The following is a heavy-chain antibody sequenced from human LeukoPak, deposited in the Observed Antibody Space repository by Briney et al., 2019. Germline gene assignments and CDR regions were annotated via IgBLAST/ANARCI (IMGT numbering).Heavy chain of an antibody. CDR1: GGSISSGGYY. J-gene: IGHJ4*02. Sequence: SQTLSLTCTVSGGSISSGGYYWSWIRQHPRKGLEWIGYIYYSGSTYYNPSLKSRVTISVDTSKNQFSLKLSSVTAADTAVYYCARVDGYNGDYFDYWGQGTLVTVSS. D-gene: IGHD5-24*01. CDR3: ARVDGYNGDYFDY. V-gene: IGHV4-31*03. CDR2: IYYSGST.